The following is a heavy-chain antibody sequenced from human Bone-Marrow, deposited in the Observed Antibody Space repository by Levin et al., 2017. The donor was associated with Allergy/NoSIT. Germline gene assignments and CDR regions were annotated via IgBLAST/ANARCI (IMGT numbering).Heavy chain of an antibody. D-gene: IGHD3-10*01. CDR1: GFTVSSNY. CDR3: ARGWFGELLSH. CDR2: IYSGGSS. V-gene: IGHV3-53*01. J-gene: IGHJ4*02. Sequence: ETLSLTCAASGFTVSSNYMSWVRQAPGKGPEWVSVIYSGGSSYYADSVKGRFTISRDNSKNTLYLQMNSLRAEDTAVYYCARGWFGELLSHWGQGTLVTVSS.